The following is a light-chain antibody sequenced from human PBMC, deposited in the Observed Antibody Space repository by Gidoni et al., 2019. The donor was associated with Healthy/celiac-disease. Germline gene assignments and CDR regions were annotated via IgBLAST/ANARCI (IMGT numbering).Light chain of an antibody. CDR2: GAS. CDR3: QQYNNWPDT. V-gene: IGKV3-15*01. CDR1: QSVSSN. J-gene: IGKJ2*01. Sequence: EIVMTQSPATLSVSPGERATLSCRASQSVSSNVDWYQQKPGQAPRLLIDGASTRATGIPARFSGSGSGTEFTLTISSLQSEDVAVYYCQQYNNWPDTFGQGTKLEIK.